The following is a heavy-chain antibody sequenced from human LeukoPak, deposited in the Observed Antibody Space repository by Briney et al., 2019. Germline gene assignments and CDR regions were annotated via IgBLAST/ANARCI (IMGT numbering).Heavy chain of an antibody. J-gene: IGHJ4*02. V-gene: IGHV3-23*01. Sequence: GGSLRLSCAASGFTFSSYAMIWVRQAPGKGLEWVSAISGSGGSTYYADSVKGRFTISRDNSKNTLYLQMNSLRAEDTAVYYCAKGHSRTSKIYYFDYWGQGTLVTVSS. CDR1: GFTFSSYA. D-gene: IGHD6-13*01. CDR3: AKGHSRTSKIYYFDY. CDR2: ISGSGGST.